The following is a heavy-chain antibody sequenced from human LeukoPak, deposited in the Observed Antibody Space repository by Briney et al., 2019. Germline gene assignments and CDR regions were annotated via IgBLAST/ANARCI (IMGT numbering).Heavy chain of an antibody. CDR1: TFTFNGYR. CDR3: ARSRDYDVWGGYQDSYSYVMDI. CDR2: IDQDGSET. Sequence: GESLTLSCEASTFTFNGYRMRWARRTRKGLEWVATIDQDGSETYYLGPVKGRVFISRELVKNYVFLQMSSLRPEDTVLYYGARSRDYDVWGGYQDSYSYVMDIWGQGTAVTVSS. D-gene: IGHD3-3*01. J-gene: IGHJ6*02. V-gene: IGHV3-7*05.